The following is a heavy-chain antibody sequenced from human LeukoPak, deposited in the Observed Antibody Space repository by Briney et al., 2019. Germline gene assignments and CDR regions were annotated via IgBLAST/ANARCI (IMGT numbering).Heavy chain of an antibody. J-gene: IGHJ4*02. V-gene: IGHV4-59*01. Sequence: PSETLSLTCTVSGGSISSYYWSWIRQPPGKGLEWIGYIYYSGSTNYNPSLKSRVTISVDTSKNQFSLKLSSVTAADTAVYYCASLRSSWGQGTLVTVSS. CDR1: GGSISSYY. CDR2: IYYSGST. D-gene: IGHD1-7*01. CDR3: ASLRSS.